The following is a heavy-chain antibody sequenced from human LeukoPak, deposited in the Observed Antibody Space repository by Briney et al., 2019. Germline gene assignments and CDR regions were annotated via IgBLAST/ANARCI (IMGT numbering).Heavy chain of an antibody. CDR1: GYTFSGYA. CDR2: INAGNGHT. Sequence: ASVKVSCKASGYTFSGYAIHWVRQAPGQRFEWMGWINAGNGHTKYSQKFQGRVTITRDTSASTAYMELSSLRSEDTAVYYCAREAGGTPNFDPWGQGTLVTVSS. CDR3: AREAGGTPNFDP. V-gene: IGHV1-3*01. D-gene: IGHD4-23*01. J-gene: IGHJ5*02.